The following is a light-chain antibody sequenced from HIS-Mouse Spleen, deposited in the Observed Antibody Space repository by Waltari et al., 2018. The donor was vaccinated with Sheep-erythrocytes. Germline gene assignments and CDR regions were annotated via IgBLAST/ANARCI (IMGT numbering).Light chain of an antibody. CDR1: SSDFGGYHY. J-gene: IGLJ1*01. CDR2: DVS. CDR3: CSYAGSYNHV. Sequence: QSALTQPRSVSGSPGQSVTISCTGTSSDFGGYHYVSGYQQHPGKAPKLMIYDVSKRPSGVPDRFSGSKSGNTASLTISGLQAEDEADYYCCSYAGSYNHVFATGTKVTVL. V-gene: IGLV2-11*01.